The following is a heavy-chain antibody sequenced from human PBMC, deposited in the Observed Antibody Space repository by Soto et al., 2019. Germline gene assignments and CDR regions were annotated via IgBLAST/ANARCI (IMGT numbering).Heavy chain of an antibody. CDR1: GFTFSSYD. CDR3: AKLIYPLNSSGLDV. J-gene: IGHJ6*02. D-gene: IGHD1-1*01. CDR2: ISYEGLNT. Sequence: QVQLVQSGGGDVQPGRSLRLSCATSGFTFSSYDMQWVRHAPGKGLEWVALISYEGLNTYYADSVRGRFIISRDNSKNILYLQMHSLRPDDTAVYYCAKLIYPLNSSGLDVWGQGATVIVSS. V-gene: IGHV3-30*18.